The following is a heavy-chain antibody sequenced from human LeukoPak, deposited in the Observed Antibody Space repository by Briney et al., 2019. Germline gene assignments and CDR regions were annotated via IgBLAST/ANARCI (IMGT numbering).Heavy chain of an antibody. V-gene: IGHV3-64*01. J-gene: IGHJ4*02. D-gene: IGHD3-10*01. CDR3: AREGDSYYGSGSYTTGIDY. CDR1: GFTFSSYA. Sequence: GGSLRLSCAASGFTFSSYAMHWVRQAPGKGLEYVSAISSNGGRTYYANSVKGRFTISRDNSKNTLYLQMGSLRAEDMAVYYCAREGDSYYGSGSYTTGIDYWGQGTLVTVSS. CDR2: ISSNGGRT.